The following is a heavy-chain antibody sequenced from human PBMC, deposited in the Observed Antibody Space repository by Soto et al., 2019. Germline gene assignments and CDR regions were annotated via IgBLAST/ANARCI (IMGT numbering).Heavy chain of an antibody. V-gene: IGHV3-23*01. CDR1: GFTFSSYA. Sequence: PGGSLRLSCAASGFTFSSYAMSWVRQAPGKGLEWVSAISGSGGSTYYADSVKGRFTISRDNSKNTLYLQMNSLRAEDTAVYYCAKLGEGLLWFGELFRSAKQTSEDAFDIRGQGTMVTVSS. CDR3: AKLGEGLLWFGELFRSAKQTSEDAFDI. D-gene: IGHD3-10*01. CDR2: ISGSGGST. J-gene: IGHJ3*02.